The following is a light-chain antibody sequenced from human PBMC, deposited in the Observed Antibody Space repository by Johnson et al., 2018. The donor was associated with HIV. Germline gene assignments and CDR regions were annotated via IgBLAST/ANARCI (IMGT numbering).Light chain of an antibody. CDR3: ATWDDSLNGLYV. J-gene: IGLJ1*01. Sequence: QSVLTQPPSVSAAPGQMVTISCSGSSSNIGNNYVSWYQQLPGTAPKLLIYRNNLRPSGVTDRFSGSKSGTSASLALSRLQAEDEADYFCATWDDSLNGLYVFGTGTKVTVL. V-gene: IGLV1-47*01. CDR1: SSNIGNNY. CDR2: RNN.